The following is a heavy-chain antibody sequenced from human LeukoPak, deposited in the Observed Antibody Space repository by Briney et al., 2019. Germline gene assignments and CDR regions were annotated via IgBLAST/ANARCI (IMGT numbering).Heavy chain of an antibody. Sequence: ASVKVSCEASGYTFTSYDINWVRQATGQGLEWMGWMNPNSGNTGYAQKFQGRVTMTRNTSISTAYMELSSLRSEDTAVYYCARGRYCSSTSCYRTTMDVWGKGTTVTVSS. J-gene: IGHJ6*04. CDR1: GYTFTSYD. CDR3: ARGRYCSSTSCYRTTMDV. D-gene: IGHD2-2*01. CDR2: MNPNSGNT. V-gene: IGHV1-8*01.